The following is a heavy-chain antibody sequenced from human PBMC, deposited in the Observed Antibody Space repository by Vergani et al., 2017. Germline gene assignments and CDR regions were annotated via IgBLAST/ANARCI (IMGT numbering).Heavy chain of an antibody. CDR1: GFSFGDYA. V-gene: IGHV3-49*04. CDR2: IRNKAYGGTT. CDR3: XRGRGYSFGYYDY. Sequence: EVQLVESGGGLVPPGRSLRLSCAASGFSFGDYAMTWVRQAPGKGLEWVAFIRNKAYGGTTEYAASVKGRFTISRDDSKRLAYLQLSGLKTEDTAVYFCXRGRGYSFGYYDYWGQGTLVTVSS. D-gene: IGHD5-18*01. J-gene: IGHJ4*02.